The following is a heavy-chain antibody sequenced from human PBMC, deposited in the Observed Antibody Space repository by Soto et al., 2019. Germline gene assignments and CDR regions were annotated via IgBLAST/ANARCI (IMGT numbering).Heavy chain of an antibody. CDR3: ARSGFDSSASWFDP. V-gene: IGHV4-31*03. J-gene: IGHJ5*02. Sequence: SETLSLTCTVYGGSISSVCYYWSWIRQHPGKGLEWIGYIYYSGSTYYNPSLKSRVTISVDTSKNQFSLKLSSVTAADTAVYYCARSGFDSSASWFDPWGQGTLVTVSS. CDR2: IYYSGST. D-gene: IGHD3-22*01. CDR1: GGSISSVCYY.